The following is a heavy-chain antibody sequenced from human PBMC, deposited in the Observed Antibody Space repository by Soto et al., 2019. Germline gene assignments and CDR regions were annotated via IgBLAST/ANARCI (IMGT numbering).Heavy chain of an antibody. CDR1: GDTFKNCV. D-gene: IGHD1-1*01. Sequence: QVQVVQSGVDVSRPGSSVKVSCKASGDTFKNCVISWVRQAPGQGLEWMGGIIPLFGTTDFAQRFQGRLTITTDESTTTAYNELTRLRSEDKATYYCAAELEFSKISVVWGHGTTVIVSS. CDR3: AAELEFSKISVV. CDR2: IIPLFGTT. V-gene: IGHV1-69*01. J-gene: IGHJ6*02.